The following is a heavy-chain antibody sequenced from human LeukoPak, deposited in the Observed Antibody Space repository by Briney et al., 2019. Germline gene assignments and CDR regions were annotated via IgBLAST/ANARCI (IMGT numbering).Heavy chain of an antibody. J-gene: IGHJ5*02. Sequence: GASVKVSCKASGYTVTSYDINWVRQATGQGLEWMGWMNPNSGNTGYAQKFQGRVTMTRNTSISTAYMELSSLRSDDTAVYYCARGRGITGTTFWFDPWGQGTLVTVSS. D-gene: IGHD1-7*01. CDR1: GYTVTSYD. CDR2: MNPNSGNT. CDR3: ARGRGITGTTFWFDP. V-gene: IGHV1-8*01.